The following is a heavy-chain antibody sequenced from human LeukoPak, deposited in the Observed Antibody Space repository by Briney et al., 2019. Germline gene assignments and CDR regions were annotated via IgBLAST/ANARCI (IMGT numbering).Heavy chain of an antibody. J-gene: IGHJ4*02. D-gene: IGHD6-19*01. Sequence: PGRSLRLSCAASVFTFRSYAMHWVRQAPGEGLEWVAVISYDGSNKYYADSVKGRFTISRDNSKNTLYLQMNSLRAEDTAVYYCARSNYRSGWYGGGDYFDYCGQGTLVTVSS. V-gene: IGHV3-30-3*01. CDR2: ISYDGSNK. CDR1: VFTFRSYA. CDR3: ARSNYRSGWYGGGDYFDY.